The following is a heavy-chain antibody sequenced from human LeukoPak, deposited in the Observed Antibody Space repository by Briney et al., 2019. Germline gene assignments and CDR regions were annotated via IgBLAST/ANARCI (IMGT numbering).Heavy chain of an antibody. Sequence: GGSLRLSCAASGFTFSNAWMSWVRQAPGKGLECVGRIKSKTDGGTTDYAAPVKGRFTISRDDSKNTLYLQMNSLKTEDTAVYYCTTDRPLYDHGDYFAEYFQHWGQGTLVTVSS. D-gene: IGHD4-17*01. J-gene: IGHJ1*01. V-gene: IGHV3-15*01. CDR2: IKSKTDGGTT. CDR1: GFTFSNAW. CDR3: TTDRPLYDHGDYFAEYFQH.